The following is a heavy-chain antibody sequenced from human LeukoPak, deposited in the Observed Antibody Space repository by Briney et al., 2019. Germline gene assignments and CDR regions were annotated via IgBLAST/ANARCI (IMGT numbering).Heavy chain of an antibody. CDR2: ISSTSTYI. CDR3: ASILWLYYYGRGGAFDI. D-gene: IGHD3-10*02. CDR1: GFTFSSYS. V-gene: IGHV3-21*01. Sequence: SGGSLRLSCAASGFTFSSYSMNWVRQAPGKGLEWVSSISSTSTYICYADSVKGRFTISRDNAKNSLYLQMSSLRAEDTAVYYCASILWLYYYGRGGAFDIWGQGTMVTVSS. J-gene: IGHJ3*02.